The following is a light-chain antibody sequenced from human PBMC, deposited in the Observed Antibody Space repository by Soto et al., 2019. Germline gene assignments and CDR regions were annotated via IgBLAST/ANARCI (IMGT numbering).Light chain of an antibody. CDR2: AAS. V-gene: IGKV1-39*01. CDR1: QSISSY. CDR3: QQSYSTPST. Sequence: IHMTQSPSSLSASLGDIVTITCRASQSISSYLNWYQQKPGKAPKLLIYAASSLQSGVPSRFSGSGSGTDFTLTISSLQPEDFATYYCQQSYSTPSTFGQGTKVDIK. J-gene: IGKJ1*01.